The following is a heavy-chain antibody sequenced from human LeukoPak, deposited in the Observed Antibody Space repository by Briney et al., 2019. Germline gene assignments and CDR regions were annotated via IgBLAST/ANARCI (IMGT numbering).Heavy chain of an antibody. Sequence: PGGSLRLSCAASGFTLSDHYMDWVRQAPGKGLEWVGRIRNKGNRFSTEHAASVTGRFTLSRDDSKNSLYLQMNRLTPEDTAVYFCARGYRTNTNCQNFYYGMDVWGQGTTVIVSS. CDR1: GFTLSDHY. J-gene: IGHJ6*02. V-gene: IGHV3-72*01. CDR3: ARGYRTNTNCQNFYYGMDV. CDR2: IRNKGNRFST. D-gene: IGHD2-8*01.